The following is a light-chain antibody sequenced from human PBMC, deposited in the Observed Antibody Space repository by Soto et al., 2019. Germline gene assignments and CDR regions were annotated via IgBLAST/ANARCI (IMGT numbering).Light chain of an antibody. V-gene: IGKV3-20*01. CDR1: QSVGSNY. J-gene: IGKJ1*01. CDR3: QQYDSGPCT. Sequence: EIELTQSPGTLSLSPGERATLPCRASQSVGSNYLAWYQQKPGQAPRILIFGASGRATGIPDRFSGSGSGTDSTLTISRLQPEDCAVYYCQQYDSGPCTFGEGTKVDI. CDR2: GAS.